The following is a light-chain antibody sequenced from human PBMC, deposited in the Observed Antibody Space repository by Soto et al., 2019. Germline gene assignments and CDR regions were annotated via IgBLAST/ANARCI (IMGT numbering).Light chain of an antibody. CDR1: QSVSSY. CDR2: DAS. J-gene: IGKJ5*01. Sequence: EIVLTQSPVTLSLSPGERATLSCRASQSVSSYLAWYQQKPCQAPRLLIYDASNRATGIPARFSGSGSGTDFTLTISSLEPEDFAVYYCQQRSNWQVTFGQGTRLEIK. V-gene: IGKV3-11*01. CDR3: QQRSNWQVT.